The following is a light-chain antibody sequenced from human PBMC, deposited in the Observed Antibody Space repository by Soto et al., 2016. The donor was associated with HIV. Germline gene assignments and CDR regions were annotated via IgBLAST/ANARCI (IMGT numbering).Light chain of an antibody. CDR3: QQYKSFWT. V-gene: IGKV1-5*03. Sequence: DIQMTQSPSTLSASVGDRVTITCRASQSINSWLAWYQQKPGKAPKLLIYKASTLDSGVPSRFSGSASGTEFTLTISSLQPDDFATYYRQQYKSFWTFGQGTKVEVK. CDR1: QSINSW. J-gene: IGKJ1*01. CDR2: KAS.